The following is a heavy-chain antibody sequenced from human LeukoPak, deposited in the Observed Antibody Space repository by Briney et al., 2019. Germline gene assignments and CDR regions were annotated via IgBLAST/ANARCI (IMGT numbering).Heavy chain of an antibody. J-gene: IGHJ6*02. Sequence: PSETLSLTCTVSGGSISSYYWSWIRQPPGKGLEWIGYIYYSGSTNYNPSLKSRVTISVDTSKNQLSLKLSSVTAADTAVYYCAREGGGTTPPYYYYGMDVWGQGTTVTVSS. D-gene: IGHD1-7*01. CDR1: GGSISSYY. CDR3: AREGGGTTPPYYYYGMDV. CDR2: IYYSGST. V-gene: IGHV4-59*01.